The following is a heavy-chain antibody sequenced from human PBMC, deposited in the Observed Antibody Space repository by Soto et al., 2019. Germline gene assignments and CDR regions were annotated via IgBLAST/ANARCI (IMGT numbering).Heavy chain of an antibody. CDR1: GFTFSSYG. V-gene: IGHV3-30*18. J-gene: IGHJ6*02. CDR3: AKIPIVVVPAAISYYGMDV. D-gene: IGHD2-2*01. CDR2: ISYDGSNK. Sequence: SLRLSCAASGFTFSSYGMHWVRQAPGKGLEWVAVISYDGSNKYYADSVKGRFTISRDNSKNTLYLQMNSLRAEDTAVYYCAKIPIVVVPAAISYYGMDVWGQGTTVTVSS.